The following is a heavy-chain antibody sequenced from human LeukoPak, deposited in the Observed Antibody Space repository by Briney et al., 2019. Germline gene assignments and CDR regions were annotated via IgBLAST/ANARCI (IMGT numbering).Heavy chain of an antibody. CDR2: INPNSGGT. J-gene: IGHJ5*02. CDR1: GYTFTGYY. Sequence: ASVKVSCKASGYTFTGYYMHWVRQAPGQGLEWMGWINPNSGGTNYAQKFQGRVTMTRDTSISTAYMELRSLRSDDTAVYSCARGPYLSGSRGGDWFDPWGQGTLVTVSS. CDR3: ARGPYLSGSRGGDWFDP. V-gene: IGHV1-2*02. D-gene: IGHD1-26*01.